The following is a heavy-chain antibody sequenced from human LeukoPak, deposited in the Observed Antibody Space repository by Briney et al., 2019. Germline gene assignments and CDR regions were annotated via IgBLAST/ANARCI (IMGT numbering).Heavy chain of an antibody. D-gene: IGHD2-2*01. V-gene: IGHV3-33*01. Sequence: PGRSLRLSCAASGFTFSTYCMHWVRQAPGKGLQWVAVIWYDGSNKQYADSVKGRFTIFRDNSKNTLYLQMNSQRAEDTAVYYCARSRYCSRTSCYGFLDYWGEGTLVTVSS. CDR3: ARSRYCSRTSCYGFLDY. J-gene: IGHJ4*02. CDR1: GFTFSTYC. CDR2: IWYDGSNK.